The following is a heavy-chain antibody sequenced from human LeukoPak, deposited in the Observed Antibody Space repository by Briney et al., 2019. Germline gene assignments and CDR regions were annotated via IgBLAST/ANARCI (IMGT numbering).Heavy chain of an antibody. Sequence: WASVNVSCTASGGTFSRYESSGVRQARGQGRGWMGGITPMFGIAKYAQKFPGRVTISAVESMSTVHMELSSLRSEDTAKYYCARGWLADSTVVTPYNYWGPGTVVTVSS. CDR3: ARGWLADSTVVTPYNY. D-gene: IGHD4-23*01. V-gene: IGHV1-69*13. CDR2: ITPMFGIA. CDR1: GGTFSRYE. J-gene: IGHJ4*02.